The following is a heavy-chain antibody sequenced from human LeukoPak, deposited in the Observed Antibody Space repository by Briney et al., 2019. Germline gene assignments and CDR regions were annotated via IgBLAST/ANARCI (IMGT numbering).Heavy chain of an antibody. CDR3: AVQRLWTTFDY. Sequence: GESLKFSVTPPGYPSITFWIAWARQMPGKGLEWMGIIYPGDSDTRYNPSFQGQATNSADKSISTAYLQWTSLKASDTTMKYRAVQRLWTTFDYWGQGTLVTVSS. V-gene: IGHV5-51*01. CDR2: IYPGDSDT. D-gene: IGHD5-18*01. J-gene: IGHJ4*02. CDR1: GYPSITFW.